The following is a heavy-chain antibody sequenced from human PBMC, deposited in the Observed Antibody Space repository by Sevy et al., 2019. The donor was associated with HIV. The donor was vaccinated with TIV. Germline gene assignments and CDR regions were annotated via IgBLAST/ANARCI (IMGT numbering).Heavy chain of an antibody. D-gene: IGHD3-22*01. CDR3: ATTKDYYDSSGYPFDY. J-gene: IGHJ4*02. CDR1: GYTLTELS. Sequence: ASVKVSCKVSGYTLTELSMHWLRQAPGKGLEWVGRFDTEEGETVYEHNFQGRVSMTEDTSTDTAYMEVISLKFEDTAVYYCATTKDYYDSSGYPFDYWGQGTLVTVSS. CDR2: FDTEEGET. V-gene: IGHV1-24*01.